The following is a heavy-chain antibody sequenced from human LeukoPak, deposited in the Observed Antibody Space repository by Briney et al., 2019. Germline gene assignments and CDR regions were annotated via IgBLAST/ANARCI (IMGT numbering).Heavy chain of an antibody. CDR3: ARDTGYCSSTSCYTNNWFDP. Sequence: ASVKVSSKASGYTFTGYYMHWVRPAPGQGLEWMGWINPNSGGTNYAQKFQGRVTMTRDTSISTAYMELSRLRSDDTAVYYCARDTGYCSSTSCYTNNWFDPWGQGTLVTVSS. CDR1: GYTFTGYY. V-gene: IGHV1-2*02. J-gene: IGHJ5*02. CDR2: INPNSGGT. D-gene: IGHD2-2*02.